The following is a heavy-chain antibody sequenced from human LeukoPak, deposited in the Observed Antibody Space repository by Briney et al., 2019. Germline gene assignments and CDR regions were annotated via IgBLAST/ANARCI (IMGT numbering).Heavy chain of an antibody. CDR2: IKSKTDGGTT. D-gene: IGHD3-10*01. V-gene: IGHV3-15*01. Sequence: GGSLRLSCAASGFTFSNAWMSWVRQAPGKGLEWVGRIKSKTDGGTTDYAAPVKGRFTISRDDSKNTLYLQMNSLKTEDTAVYYCTTGLSYYYGSGILTAFGYWGQGTLVTVSS. CDR1: GFTFSNAW. J-gene: IGHJ4*02. CDR3: TTGLSYYYGSGILTAFGY.